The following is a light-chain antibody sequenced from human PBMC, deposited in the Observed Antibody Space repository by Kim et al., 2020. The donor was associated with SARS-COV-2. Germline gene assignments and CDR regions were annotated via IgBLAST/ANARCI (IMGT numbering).Light chain of an antibody. CDR1: TGAVTSGHY. CDR3: LVSYPDARV. Sequence: QAVVTQEPSLTVSPGGTVTLTCGSSTGAVTSGHYPFWFQQKPGQAPQTLIYDATNRHSWTPARFSGSLLGGKAALTLSGVRPEDEADYYCLVSYPDARVFGGGTQLTVL. CDR2: DAT. V-gene: IGLV7-46*01. J-gene: IGLJ3*02.